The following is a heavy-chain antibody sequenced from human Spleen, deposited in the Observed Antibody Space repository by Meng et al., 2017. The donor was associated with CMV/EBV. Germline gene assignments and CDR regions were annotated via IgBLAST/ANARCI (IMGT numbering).Heavy chain of an antibody. Sequence: ETLSLTCAASGFTFSSYSMNWVRQAPGKGLEWVSSISGSTSYIYYADSVKGRFTISRDNAKNSLFLQMNSLRAEDTAVYYCARSRFDVWTGYDYFDYWGQGTLVTVSS. CDR1: GFTFSSYS. D-gene: IGHD3/OR15-3a*01. J-gene: IGHJ4*02. CDR3: ARSRFDVWTGYDYFDY. V-gene: IGHV3-21*01. CDR2: ISGSTSYI.